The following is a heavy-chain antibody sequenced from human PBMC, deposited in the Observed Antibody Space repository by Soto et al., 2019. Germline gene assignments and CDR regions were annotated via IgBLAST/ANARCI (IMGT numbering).Heavy chain of an antibody. J-gene: IGHJ3*02. Sequence: QVQLVQSGAEVKKPGSSVKVSCKASGGTFSSYAISWVRQAPGQGLEWMGGIIPIFGTANYAQKFQGRVTITADESTSTAYMELSSLRSEDTAVYYCANLGETDSSSLGGAFDIWGQGTMVTVSS. CDR1: GGTFSSYA. CDR2: IIPIFGTA. V-gene: IGHV1-69*01. D-gene: IGHD6-6*01. CDR3: ANLGETDSSSLGGAFDI.